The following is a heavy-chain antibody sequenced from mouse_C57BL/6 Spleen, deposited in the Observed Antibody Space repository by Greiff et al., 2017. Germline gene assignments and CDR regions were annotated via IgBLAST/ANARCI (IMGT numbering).Heavy chain of an antibody. J-gene: IGHJ2*01. V-gene: IGHV1-31*01. CDR3: ARSGSYDSVYFDY. Sequence: VQLQQSGPELVKPGASVKISCKASGYSFTGYYMHWVKQSHGNILDWIGYIYPYNGVSSYNQNFKGKATLTVDKSSSTAYMVLRSLTSEDSAVYYCARSGSYDSVYFDYWGQGTTLTVSS. CDR1: GYSFTGYY. CDR2: IYPYNGVS. D-gene: IGHD2-4*01.